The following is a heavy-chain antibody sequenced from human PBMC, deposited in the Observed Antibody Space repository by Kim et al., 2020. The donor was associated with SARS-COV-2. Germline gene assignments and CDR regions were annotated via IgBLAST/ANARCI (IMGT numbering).Heavy chain of an antibody. Sequence: TYYADSVKDRFTISRDSSKNTLYLQMNSLRAEDTAVYYCARDSLTVTTDYWGQGTLVTVSS. CDR2: T. CDR3: ARDSLTVTTDY. V-gene: IGHV3-66*01. J-gene: IGHJ4*02. D-gene: IGHD4-17*01.